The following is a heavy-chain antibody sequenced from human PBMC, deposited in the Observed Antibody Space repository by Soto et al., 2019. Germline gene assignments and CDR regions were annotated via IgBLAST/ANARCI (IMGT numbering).Heavy chain of an antibody. V-gene: IGHV4-34*01. D-gene: IGHD6-13*01. CDR3: ARALKQQLVFYYYGMDV. CDR2: INHSVRT. Sequence: SHTQSLTCAFYGGSCSGYYWSWIRQPPGKGLEWIGEINHSVRTNYNPSLKSRVTISVDTSKNQFSLKLSSVTAADTAVYYCARALKQQLVFYYYGMDVW. CDR1: GGSCSGYY. J-gene: IGHJ6*01.